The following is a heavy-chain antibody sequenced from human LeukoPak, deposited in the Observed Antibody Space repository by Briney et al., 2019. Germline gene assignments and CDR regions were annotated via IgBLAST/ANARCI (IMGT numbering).Heavy chain of an antibody. CDR3: ANPKLELSEGAFDI. CDR1: GGTFSSYA. Sequence: GASVKVSCKASGGTFSSYAISWVRQAPGQGLEWMGGIIPIFGTANYAQKFQGRVTITTDESTSTAYMELSSLRSEDTAVYYCANPKLELSEGAFDIWGQGTMVTVSS. D-gene: IGHD1-7*01. V-gene: IGHV1-69*05. J-gene: IGHJ3*02. CDR2: IIPIFGTA.